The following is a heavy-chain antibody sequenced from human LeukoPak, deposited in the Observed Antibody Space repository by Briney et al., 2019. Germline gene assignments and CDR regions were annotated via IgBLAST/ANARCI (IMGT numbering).Heavy chain of an antibody. CDR1: GFTFSSYA. Sequence: GGFLRLSCAASGFTFSSYAMSWVRQAPGKGLEWVSAISGSGGSTYYADSVKGRFTISRDNSKNTLYLQMNSLRAEDTAVYYCARARWLQFKDYFDSWGQGTLVTVSS. CDR3: ARARWLQFKDYFDS. V-gene: IGHV3-23*01. CDR2: ISGSGGST. J-gene: IGHJ4*02. D-gene: IGHD5-24*01.